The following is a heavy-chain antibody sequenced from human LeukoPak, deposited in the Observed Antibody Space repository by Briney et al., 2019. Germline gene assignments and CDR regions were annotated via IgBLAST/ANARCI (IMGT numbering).Heavy chain of an antibody. CDR2: ISYDGSNK. Sequence: QPGRSLRLSCAASGFTFSSYGMHWVRQAPGKGLEWVAVISYDGSNKYYADSVKGRFTISRDNSKNTLDLQMNSLRTEDTAVYYCARIGYGYSYGQGMDVWGQGTTVTVSS. CDR3: ARIGYGYSYGQGMDV. J-gene: IGHJ6*02. D-gene: IGHD5-18*01. CDR1: GFTFSSYG. V-gene: IGHV3-30*03.